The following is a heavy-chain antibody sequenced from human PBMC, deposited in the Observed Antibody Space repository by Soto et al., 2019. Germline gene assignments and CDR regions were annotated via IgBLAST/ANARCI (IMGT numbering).Heavy chain of an antibody. V-gene: IGHV3-21*01. Sequence: PGGSLRLSCLASGFSFNSFNMNWIRRAPGRGLEWVASISVSGDNIYYGDSMQGRFTISRDNSKRSVFLDLNSLRVEDTAVYYCARDLGFLKSMFDYWGQGTLVTVSS. CDR1: GFSFNSFN. D-gene: IGHD2-8*01. CDR3: ARDLGFLKSMFDY. J-gene: IGHJ4*02. CDR2: ISVSGDNI.